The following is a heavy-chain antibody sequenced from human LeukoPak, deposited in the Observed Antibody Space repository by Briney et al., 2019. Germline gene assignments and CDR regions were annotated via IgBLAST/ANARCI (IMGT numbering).Heavy chain of an antibody. CDR3: AKGSGIAAAGTLWY. V-gene: IGHV3-33*06. D-gene: IGHD6-13*01. CDR1: GFIFSSYG. CDR2: IWYDGSNK. J-gene: IGHJ4*02. Sequence: PGRSLRLSCAASGFIFSSYGMHWVRQAPGKGLEWVAVIWYDGSNKYYADSVKGRFTISRDNSKNTLYLQMNSLRAEDTAVYYCAKGSGIAAAGTLWYWGQGTLVTVSS.